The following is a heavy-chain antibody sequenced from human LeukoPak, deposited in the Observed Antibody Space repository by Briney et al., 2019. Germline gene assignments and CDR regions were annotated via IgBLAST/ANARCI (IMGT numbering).Heavy chain of an antibody. CDR1: GFTFSNFG. CDR2: ISSDGNDE. Sequence: GGSLRLSCVASGFTFSNFGMHWVRQAPGKGLEWVAVISSDGNDEYYANAVKGRFTISRDNSMNTLYLQMNSLRAEDTAIYYCAKDLTTLTLGKDYWGQGTLVTVSS. J-gene: IGHJ4*02. V-gene: IGHV3-30*18. D-gene: IGHD4-17*01. CDR3: AKDLTTLTLGKDY.